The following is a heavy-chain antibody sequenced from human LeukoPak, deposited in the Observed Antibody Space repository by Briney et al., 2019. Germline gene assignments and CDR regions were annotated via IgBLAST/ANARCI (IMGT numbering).Heavy chain of an antibody. Sequence: ASVKVSCXASGYTFTSYYMHWARQAPGQGLEWMEIINPSGGSTSYAQKFQGRVTMTRDTSTSTVYMELSSLRSEDTAVYYCARDRLYYDSSGNFDYWGQGTLVTVSS. V-gene: IGHV1-46*01. CDR3: ARDRLYYDSSGNFDY. CDR1: GYTFTSYY. D-gene: IGHD3-22*01. CDR2: INPSGGST. J-gene: IGHJ4*02.